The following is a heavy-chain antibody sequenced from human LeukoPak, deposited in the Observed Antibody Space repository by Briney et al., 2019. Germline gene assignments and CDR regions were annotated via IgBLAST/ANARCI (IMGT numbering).Heavy chain of an antibody. CDR2: IYYSGST. D-gene: IGHD6-13*01. CDR1: GGSISSYY. CDR3: ARDPVYSSSWYPYYYYGMDV. V-gene: IGHV4-59*01. J-gene: IGHJ6*02. Sequence: SETLSLTCTVSGGSISSYYWSWIRQPPGKGLEWLGYIYYSGSTNYNPSLKSRVTISVDTSKNQFSLKLSSVTAADTAVYYCARDPVYSSSWYPYYYYGMDVWGQGTTVTVSS.